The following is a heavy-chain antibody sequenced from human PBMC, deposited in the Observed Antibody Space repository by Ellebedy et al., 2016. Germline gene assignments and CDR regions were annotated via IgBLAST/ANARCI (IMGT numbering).Heavy chain of an antibody. CDR1: GRTFTGYY. D-gene: IGHD4-23*01. CDR2: INPNSGGT. J-gene: IGHJ4*02. CDR3: ARGVYGGNSASLGY. Sequence: ASVKVSCKASGRTFTGYYVHWVRQAPGQGLEWMGWINPNSGGTKSAQKFQGRVIMTRDTSITTAYMELSGLTSDDTAVYYCARGVYGGNSASLGYWGQGTLVTVSS. V-gene: IGHV1-2*02.